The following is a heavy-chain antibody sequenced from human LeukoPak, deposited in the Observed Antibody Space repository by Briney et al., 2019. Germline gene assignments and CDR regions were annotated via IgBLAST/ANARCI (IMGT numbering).Heavy chain of an antibody. D-gene: IGHD3-10*01. Sequence: SGPTLVKPTQTLTLTCTFSGFSLSTSGVGVGWIRQPPGKALEWLALIYWDDDKRYSPSLKSRLTITKDTSKNQVVLTMTNMDPVDTATYYCTKYVYYYGSGSSEYFDCWGQGTLVTVSS. CDR1: GFSLSTSGVG. V-gene: IGHV2-5*02. CDR2: IYWDDDK. J-gene: IGHJ4*02. CDR3: TKYVYYYGSGSSEYFDC.